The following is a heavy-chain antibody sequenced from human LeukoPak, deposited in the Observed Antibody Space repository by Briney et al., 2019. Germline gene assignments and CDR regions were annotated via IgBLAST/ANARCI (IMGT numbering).Heavy chain of an antibody. J-gene: IGHJ3*01. Sequence: PGGSLRLSCAVSGFTFRDYWMTWVRQAPGKGLEWVANINQDESEQYYVDSVKGRFTISRDNAKDSLYLQMNSLRPGDTALYYCARPSVTTGVDAFDFWGQGTMVTVSS. V-gene: IGHV3-7*01. CDR1: GFTFRDYW. CDR3: ARPSVTTGVDAFDF. D-gene: IGHD4-17*01. CDR2: INQDESEQ.